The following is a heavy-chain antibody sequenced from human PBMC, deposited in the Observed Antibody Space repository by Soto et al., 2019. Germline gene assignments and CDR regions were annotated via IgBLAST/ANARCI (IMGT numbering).Heavy chain of an antibody. V-gene: IGHV1-18*01. CDR1: GYTFTNYG. J-gene: IGHJ6*02. Sequence: QVQLVQSGDEVKKPGASVKVSCKASGYTFTNYGVSWVRQAPGQGLEWMGWVSAYNGNTNYAQNLQGRVTLTTDASTSTIYMDLRSLRSDDTAVYYCARGGVVGGMDVWGQGTTVTVTS. D-gene: IGHD2-2*01. CDR2: VSAYNGNT. CDR3: ARGGVVGGMDV.